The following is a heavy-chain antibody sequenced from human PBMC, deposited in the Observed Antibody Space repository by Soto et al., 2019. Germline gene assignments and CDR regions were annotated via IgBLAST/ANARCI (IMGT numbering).Heavy chain of an antibody. J-gene: IGHJ4*02. Sequence: PWGSLRLSCAASGFTFSNAWMNWVRQAPGKGLEWVGRIKSKTDGGTTDYAAPVKGRFTISRDDSKNTLYLQMNSLKTEDTAVYYCTTTVAGHVLDDYWGQGTLVTVSS. CDR2: IKSKTDGGTT. CDR1: GFTFSNAW. V-gene: IGHV3-15*07. CDR3: TTTVAGHVLDDY. D-gene: IGHD6-19*01.